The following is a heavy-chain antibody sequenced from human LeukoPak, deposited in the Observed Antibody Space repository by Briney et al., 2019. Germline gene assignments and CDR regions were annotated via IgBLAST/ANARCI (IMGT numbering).Heavy chain of an antibody. D-gene: IGHD2-2*01. CDR3: AGEAIVVVPAADPNI. CDR1: EFTFSTYA. CDR2: ISYDGSHK. J-gene: IGHJ4*02. V-gene: IGHV3-30-3*01. Sequence: GGSLRLSCAASEFTFSTYAMNWVRQAPGKGLEWVAVISYDGSHKYYADSVKGRFTISRDNSKNTLYLQMNSLRAEDTAVYYCAGEAIVVVPAADPNIWGQGTLVTVSS.